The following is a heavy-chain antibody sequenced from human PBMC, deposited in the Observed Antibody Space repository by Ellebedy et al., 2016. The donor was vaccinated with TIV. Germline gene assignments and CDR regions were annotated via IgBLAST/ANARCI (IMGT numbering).Heavy chain of an antibody. CDR2: ISGSGETI. Sequence: PGGSLRLSCAASGFTFSSYGMNWVRQAPGKGLEWVSYISGSGETIYSAGSVKGRFTISRENAKNSLYLQMNSLRAEDTGVYYCARDHGSTWYVFRPSGKFQHWGQGTLVTVSS. CDR3: ARDHGSTWYVFRPSGKFQH. V-gene: IGHV3-48*04. CDR1: GFTFSSYG. J-gene: IGHJ1*01. D-gene: IGHD6-13*01.